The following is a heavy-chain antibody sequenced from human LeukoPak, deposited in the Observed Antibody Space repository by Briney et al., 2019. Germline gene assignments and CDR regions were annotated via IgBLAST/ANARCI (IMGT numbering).Heavy chain of an antibody. CDR1: GFTFSSYA. J-gene: IGHJ5*02. CDR3: ARDTLNYYGSTFDP. V-gene: IGHV3-23*01. CDR2: ISGSGGST. D-gene: IGHD3-10*01. Sequence: PGGSLRPSCAASGFTFSSYAMRWVRQAPGKGLEWVSSISGSGGSTYYADSVKGRFTISRDNSKNTLYLQMNSLRDEDTAVYYCARDTLNYYGSTFDPWGQGTLVTVSS.